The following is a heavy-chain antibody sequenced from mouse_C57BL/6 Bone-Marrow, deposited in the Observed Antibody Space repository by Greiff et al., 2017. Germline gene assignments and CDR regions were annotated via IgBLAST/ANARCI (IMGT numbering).Heavy chain of an antibody. CDR2: IYPGDGDT. J-gene: IGHJ3*01. D-gene: IGHD5-1*01. V-gene: IGHV1-82*01. Sequence: QVQLQQSGPELVKPGASVKISCKASGYAFSSSWMNWVKQRPGKGLEWIGRIYPGDGDTNYNGKFKGKATLTADKSSSTAYMQLSSLTSEDSAVYFCARGGRYLFAYWGQGTLVTVSA. CDR3: ARGGRYLFAY. CDR1: GYAFSSSW.